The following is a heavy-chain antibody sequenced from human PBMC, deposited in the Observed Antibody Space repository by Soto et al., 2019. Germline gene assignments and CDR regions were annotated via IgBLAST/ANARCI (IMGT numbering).Heavy chain of an antibody. D-gene: IGHD3-10*01. CDR1: GFTFSSYG. V-gene: IGHV3-30*18. J-gene: IGHJ4*02. Sequence: QVQLVESGGGVVQPGRSLRLSCAASGFTFSSYGMHWVRQAPGKGLEWVAVISYDGSNKYYADSVKGRFTTSRDNSKNTLYLQMNSLRAEDTAVYYCAKDGRRTMVLFDYWGQGTLVTVSS. CDR3: AKDGRRTMVLFDY. CDR2: ISYDGSNK.